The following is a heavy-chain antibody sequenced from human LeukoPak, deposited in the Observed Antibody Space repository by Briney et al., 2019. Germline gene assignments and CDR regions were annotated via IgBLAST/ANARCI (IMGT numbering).Heavy chain of an antibody. CDR3: ARASLSLSYYFDY. Sequence: SETLSLTCTVSGGSISSGGYYWSWIRQHPGKGLEWIGYIYYSGSTNYNPSLKSRVTISVDTSKNQFSLKLSSVTAADTAVYYCARASLSLSYYFDYWGQGTLVTVSS. CDR2: IYYSGST. D-gene: IGHD1-1*01. CDR1: GGSISSGGYY. J-gene: IGHJ4*02. V-gene: IGHV4-61*08.